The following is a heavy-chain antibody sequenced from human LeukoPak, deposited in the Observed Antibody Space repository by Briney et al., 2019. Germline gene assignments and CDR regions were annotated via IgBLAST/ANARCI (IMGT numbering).Heavy chain of an antibody. CDR3: ARTITIFGALGYFDY. J-gene: IGHJ4*02. CDR1: GASISGGAYS. CDR2: IYYSGNT. Sequence: SETLSLTCTVSGASISGGAYSWSWVRPHPGKGLEWIACIYYSGNTYYTPSLKRRVTISVDTPKNQVSLKLSSVTAADTAVYYCARTITIFGALGYFDYWGQGTLVTVSS. D-gene: IGHD3-3*01. V-gene: IGHV4-31*03.